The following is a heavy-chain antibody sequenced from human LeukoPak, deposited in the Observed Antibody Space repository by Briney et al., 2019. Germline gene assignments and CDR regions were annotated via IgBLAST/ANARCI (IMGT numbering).Heavy chain of an antibody. J-gene: IGHJ4*02. D-gene: IGHD3-22*01. CDR3: AKVPSSSGYYWVFDY. CDR1: GFTFSSYG. V-gene: IGHV3-23*01. Sequence: GGSLRLSCAASGFTFSSYGMSWVRQAPGKGLEWVSAISGSGGSTYYADSVKGRFTISRDNSKNTLYLQMNSLRAEDTAVYYCAKVPSSSGYYWVFDYWGQETLVTVSS. CDR2: ISGSGGST.